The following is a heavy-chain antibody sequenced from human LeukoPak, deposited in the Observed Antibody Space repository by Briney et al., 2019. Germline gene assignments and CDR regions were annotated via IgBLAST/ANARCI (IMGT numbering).Heavy chain of an antibody. CDR3: ARGYYDTSMDV. CDR1: GGSISSYY. J-gene: IGHJ6*02. D-gene: IGHD3-9*01. V-gene: IGHV4-59*08. CDR2: IYYSGST. Sequence: SETLSLTCTVSGGSISSYYWSWIRQPPGKGLEWFGYIYYSGSTNYNPSLKSRVTISVDTSKNQFSLKLSSVTAADTAVYYCARGYYDTSMDVWGQGTTVTVSS.